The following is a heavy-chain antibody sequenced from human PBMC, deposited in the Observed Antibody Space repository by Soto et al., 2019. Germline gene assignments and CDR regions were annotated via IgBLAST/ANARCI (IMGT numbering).Heavy chain of an antibody. CDR1: GFTFSSYA. CDR2: ISYDGSDK. Sequence: GGSLRLSCAASGFTFSSYAMHWVRQAPGKGLEWVVLISYDGSDKDYADSVKGRFTISRDNSRNTLFLQMNSLRAEDTAVYYCARDYYKYYDSSGYYRSPAYWGQGTLVTVS. J-gene: IGHJ4*02. CDR3: ARDYYKYYDSSGYYRSPAY. V-gene: IGHV3-30-3*01. D-gene: IGHD3-22*01.